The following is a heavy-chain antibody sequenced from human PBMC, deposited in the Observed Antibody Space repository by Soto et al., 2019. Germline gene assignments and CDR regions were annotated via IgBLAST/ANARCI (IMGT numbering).Heavy chain of an antibody. Sequence: QVQLQESGPGLVKPSQTLSLTCTVSGGSISSGGYYWSWIRQHPGKGLEWIGYIYYSGSTYYNPSLKSRVTIAVDTSKNQFSLKLSSVTAADTAVYYCARVGSGYSYGYRVYYFDYWGQGTLVTVSS. CDR1: GGSISSGGYY. CDR3: ARVGSGYSYGYRVYYFDY. CDR2: IYYSGST. V-gene: IGHV4-31*03. J-gene: IGHJ4*02. D-gene: IGHD5-18*01.